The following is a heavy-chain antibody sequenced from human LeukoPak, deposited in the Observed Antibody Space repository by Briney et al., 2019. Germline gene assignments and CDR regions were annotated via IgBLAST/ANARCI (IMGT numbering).Heavy chain of an antibody. Sequence: ASVKVSCKASRYTLTSYDINWVRQATGQGLEWMGWMDPNSGNTGYAQKFQGRVTITRNTSISTAYMELSSLRSEDTAVYYCARGSTWEHGDYWGQGTVVTVSS. CDR3: ARGSTWEHGDY. V-gene: IGHV1-8*03. CDR2: MDPNSGNT. D-gene: IGHD1-26*01. CDR1: RYTLTSYD. J-gene: IGHJ4*02.